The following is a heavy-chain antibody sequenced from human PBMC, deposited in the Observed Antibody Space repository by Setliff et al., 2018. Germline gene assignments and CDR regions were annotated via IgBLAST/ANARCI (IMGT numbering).Heavy chain of an antibody. Sequence: SETLSLTCSVSGASITSYYRRWIRQPPGKGLEWIAYIHNNGRIKYNPALKSRVTISLDTSKNQFSLNLNSATAADTAVYYCARHALSFDSAWDVWGKGTTVTVSS. CDR1: GASITSYY. CDR2: IHNNGRI. CDR3: ARHALSFDSAWDV. J-gene: IGHJ6*04. V-gene: IGHV4-59*08. D-gene: IGHD3-9*01.